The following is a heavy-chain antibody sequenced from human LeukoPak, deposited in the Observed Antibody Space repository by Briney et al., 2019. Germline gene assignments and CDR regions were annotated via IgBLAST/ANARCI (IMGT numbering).Heavy chain of an antibody. Sequence: SQTLSLTCAVSGGSISSGSYSWSWIRQPPGKGLEWIGYIYPRGSTYYNPSLKSRVILSLDKSANEFSLNLSSVTAADTAVYYCARFSPRAMGNYLDFWGQGTLVTVSS. V-gene: IGHV4-30-2*01. CDR3: ARFSPRAMGNYLDF. CDR1: GGSISSGSYS. CDR2: IYPRGST. D-gene: IGHD7-27*01. J-gene: IGHJ4*02.